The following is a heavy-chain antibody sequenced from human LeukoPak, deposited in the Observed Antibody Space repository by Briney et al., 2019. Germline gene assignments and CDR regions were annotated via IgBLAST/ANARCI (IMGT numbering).Heavy chain of an antibody. V-gene: IGHV4-34*01. CDR3: ARGGLTMVRGKGSPP. CDR2: INHSGST. Sequence: SHTLSLTCAVYGGSYSGYYWSWIRQPPAKGLEWIREINHSGSTNYHPSLTSRVTISVDKSKKQFSLKLSPVTAAGTRLYYGARGGLTMVRGKGSPPWGEGTLVTVSS. D-gene: IGHD3-10*01. CDR1: GGSYSGYY. J-gene: IGHJ4*02.